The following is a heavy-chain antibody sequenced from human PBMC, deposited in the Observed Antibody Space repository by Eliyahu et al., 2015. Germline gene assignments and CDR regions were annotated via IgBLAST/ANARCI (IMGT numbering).Heavy chain of an antibody. Sequence: QLQLQESGPGLVKPSETLSLTCTVSGGSISSSSYYWGWIRQPPGKGLEWIGSINYSGSTYYNPSLKSRVTISVDTSKNQFSLKLSSVTAADTVVYYCARIQVTAKDAFDIWGQGTMVTVSS. CDR3: ARIQVTAKDAFDI. J-gene: IGHJ3*02. D-gene: IGHD2-21*02. CDR2: INYSGST. V-gene: IGHV4-39*01. CDR1: GGSISSSSYY.